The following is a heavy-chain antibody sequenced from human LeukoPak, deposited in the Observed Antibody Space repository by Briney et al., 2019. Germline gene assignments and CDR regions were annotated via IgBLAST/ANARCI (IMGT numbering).Heavy chain of an antibody. CDR1: GFTFSSYH. D-gene: IGHD2/OR15-2a*01. J-gene: IGHJ4*02. V-gene: IGHV3-69-1*01. Sequence: GGSLRLSCTASGFTFSSYHMNWVRQAPGKGLEWVSYISSSETIYYADSVKGRFTISRDNAKNSLYLQMNSLRAEDTAVYYCVSFYETYWGRGTLVTVSS. CDR3: VSFYETY. CDR2: ISSSETI.